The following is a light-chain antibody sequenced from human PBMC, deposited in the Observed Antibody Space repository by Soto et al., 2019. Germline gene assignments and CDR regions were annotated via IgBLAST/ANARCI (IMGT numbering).Light chain of an antibody. V-gene: IGKV3-20*01. Sequence: EIVLTQYPGTLSLSPGQRATLSCIASLSLSSNYLVWHQQKPGQAPSLRIYGAASRATGIPDRFSGSVSGTDFNLTISSLEPEDFTGFYFYQCDSSPWTFGQGTKV. CDR2: GAA. CDR3: YQCDSSPWT. CDR1: LSLSSNY. J-gene: IGKJ1*01.